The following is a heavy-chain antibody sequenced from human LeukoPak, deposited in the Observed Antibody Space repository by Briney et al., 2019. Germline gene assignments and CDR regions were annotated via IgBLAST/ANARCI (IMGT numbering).Heavy chain of an antibody. CDR1: GYTLTELS. CDR2: FDPEDGET. V-gene: IGHV1-24*01. J-gene: IGHJ3*02. D-gene: IGHD2-2*01. CDR3: ATSQVPARPMKVAFDI. Sequence: ASVKVSCKVSGYTLTELSMRWVRQAPGKGLGWMGGFDPEDGETIYAQKFQGRVTMTEDTSTDTAYMELSSLRSEDTAVYYCATSQVPARPMKVAFDIWGQGTMVTVSS.